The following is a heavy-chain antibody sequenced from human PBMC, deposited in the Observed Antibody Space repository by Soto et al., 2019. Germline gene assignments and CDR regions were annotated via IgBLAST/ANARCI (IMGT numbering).Heavy chain of an antibody. D-gene: IGHD6-13*01. V-gene: IGHV4-34*01. CDR3: ARVGVLYSSSWDPEEWADY. J-gene: IGHJ4*02. CDR1: GGSFSGYY. CDR2: INHSGST. Sequence: PSETLSLTCAVYGGSFSGYYWSWIRRPPGKGLEWIGEINHSGSTNYNPSLKSRVTISVDTSKNQFSLKLSSVTAADTAVYYCARVGVLYSSSWDPEEWADYWGQGTLVTVSS.